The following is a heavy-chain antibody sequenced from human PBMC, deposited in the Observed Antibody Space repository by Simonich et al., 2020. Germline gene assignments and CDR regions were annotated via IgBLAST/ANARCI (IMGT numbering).Heavy chain of an antibody. Sequence: QVQLQESGPGLVKPSETLSLTCAVSGYSISSGYYWGWIRQPPGKGLEWIGSIYHSGSTYYNPSLKSRGTISVDTSKNQFSRKLSSVTAADTAVYYCARATRIAAAGYFDYWGQGTLVTVSS. J-gene: IGHJ4*02. CDR1: GYSISSGYY. V-gene: IGHV4-38-2*01. CDR3: ARATRIAAAGYFDY. CDR2: IYHSGST. D-gene: IGHD6-13*01.